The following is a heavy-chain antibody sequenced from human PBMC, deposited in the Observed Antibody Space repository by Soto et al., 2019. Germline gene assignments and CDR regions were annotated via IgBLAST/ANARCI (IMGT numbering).Heavy chain of an antibody. Sequence: PGGSLRLSCAASGFTFSSYAMSWVRQAPGKGLEWVSAISGSGGSTYYADSVKGRFTISRDNSKNTLYLQMNSLRAEDTAVYYCANRWAVAGDYFDYWGQGTLVTVSS. V-gene: IGHV3-23*01. D-gene: IGHD6-19*01. CDR1: GFTFSSYA. CDR3: ANRWAVAGDYFDY. J-gene: IGHJ4*02. CDR2: ISGSGGST.